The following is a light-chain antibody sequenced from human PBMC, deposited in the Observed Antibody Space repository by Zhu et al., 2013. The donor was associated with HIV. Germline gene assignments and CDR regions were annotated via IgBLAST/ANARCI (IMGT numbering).Light chain of an antibody. J-gene: IGKJ5*01. CDR2: GAS. CDR1: QGISNY. CDR3: QKYNNAPLT. Sequence: DIQMTQSPSTLSASIGDRVTITCRASQGISNYLAWYQQKPGKVPKLLIYGASTLQSGVPSRFSGSRSGTDFTLTISSLQPEDVATYYCQKYNNAPLTFGQGTRLEIK. V-gene: IGKV1-27*01.